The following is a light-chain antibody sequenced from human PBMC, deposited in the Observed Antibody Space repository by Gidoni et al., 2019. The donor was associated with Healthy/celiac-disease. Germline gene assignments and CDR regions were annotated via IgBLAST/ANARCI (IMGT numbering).Light chain of an antibody. CDR2: LGS. V-gene: IGKV2-28*01. CDR3: MQALQPLT. CDR1: QSLLHSNGYNY. Sequence: DIVMTPSQLSLPVTPGEPASISCRSSQSLLHSNGYNYLDWYLQKPGQSPQLLIYLGSNRASGVPDRFSGSGSGTDFTLKISRVEAEDVGVYYCMQALQPLTFGQGTRLEIK. J-gene: IGKJ5*01.